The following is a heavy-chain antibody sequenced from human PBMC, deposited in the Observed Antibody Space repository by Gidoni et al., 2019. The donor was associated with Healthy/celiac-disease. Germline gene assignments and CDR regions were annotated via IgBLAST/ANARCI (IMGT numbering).Heavy chain of an antibody. CDR1: GGSISSSSYY. Sequence: QLQLQESGPGLVKPSETLSLTCPVSGGSISSSSYYWGWIRQPPGKGLEWIGSIYYSGSTYYNPSLKSRVTISVDTSKNQFSLKLSSVTAADTAVYYCARERGAAYDPWGQGTLVTVSS. V-gene: IGHV4-39*07. CDR2: IYYSGST. D-gene: IGHD4-17*01. CDR3: ARERGAAYDP. J-gene: IGHJ5*02.